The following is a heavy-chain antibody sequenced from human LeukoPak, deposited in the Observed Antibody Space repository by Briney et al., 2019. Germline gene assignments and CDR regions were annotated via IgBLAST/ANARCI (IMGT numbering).Heavy chain of an antibody. J-gene: IGHJ4*02. CDR2: NSAYNGNT. CDR3: ARDRPYFGSYLGRVDY. D-gene: IGHD1-26*01. Sequence: ASVKVSCKASGYTFTTYGISWVRQAPGQGLEWMGWNSAYNGNTNYAQKVQDRVTMTTDPSTNTAYMELRSLRSDDTAMYYCARDRPYFGSYLGRVDYWGQGSLVIVSS. V-gene: IGHV1-18*04. CDR1: GYTFTTYG.